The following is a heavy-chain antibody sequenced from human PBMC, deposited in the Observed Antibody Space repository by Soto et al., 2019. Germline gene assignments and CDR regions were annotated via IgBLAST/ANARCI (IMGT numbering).Heavy chain of an antibody. Sequence: PSETLSLTCTVSGVSIISSDFYWGWVRQPPGKGLEWIGSIFYLGSSYYNPSLKSRVTMSVDTSKNQFSLRLRSVTAADTALYFCARHSLALRKNNWFDPWGQGIMVTVSS. CDR3: ARHSLALRKNNWFDP. D-gene: IGHD3-3*02. CDR1: GVSIISSDFY. CDR2: IFYLGSS. V-gene: IGHV4-39*01. J-gene: IGHJ5*02.